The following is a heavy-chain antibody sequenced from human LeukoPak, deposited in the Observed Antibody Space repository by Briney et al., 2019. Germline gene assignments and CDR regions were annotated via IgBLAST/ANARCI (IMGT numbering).Heavy chain of an antibody. J-gene: IGHJ5*02. Sequence: SETLSLTCTVSGGSISSSGYCWGWIRQPPGKGLEWIVSIDYSGNTNYNPSLKSRVTIAVDMSKNQFSLKLSSVTAADTAVYYCARDYYDSSGSSWFDPWGQGTLVTVSS. V-gene: IGHV4-39*02. D-gene: IGHD3-22*01. CDR2: IDYSGNT. CDR3: ARDYYDSSGSSWFDP. CDR1: GGSISSSGYC.